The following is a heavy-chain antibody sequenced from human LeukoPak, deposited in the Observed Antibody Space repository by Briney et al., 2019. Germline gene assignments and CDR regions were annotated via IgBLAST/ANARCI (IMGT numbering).Heavy chain of an antibody. CDR3: ARDSSPSALPYMDV. Sequence: MSSETLSLTCLVSGGSMKNSYWTWIRQAPGKGLEWIGNIDDSGNTNYSPSLKSRVTISLDTSKNRFSLRVTSVTAADTAPFFCARDSSPSALPYMDVWGKGTTVTVS. D-gene: IGHD2-2*01. CDR1: GGSMKNSY. V-gene: IGHV4-59*01. J-gene: IGHJ6*03. CDR2: IDDSGNT.